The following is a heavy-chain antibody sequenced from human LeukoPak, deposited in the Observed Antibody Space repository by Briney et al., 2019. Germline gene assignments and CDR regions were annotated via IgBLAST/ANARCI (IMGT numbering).Heavy chain of an antibody. Sequence: PSETLSLTCTVSGGSTSRSSHYWGWIRQPPGKGLEWIGSIYYSGSTYYNPSLKSRVTISVDTSKNQFSLKLSSVTAADTAVYYCARLRRNSWYFDYWGQGTLVTVSS. CDR2: IYYSGST. CDR3: ARLRRNSWYFDY. D-gene: IGHD6-13*01. V-gene: IGHV4-39*01. J-gene: IGHJ4*02. CDR1: GGSTSRSSHY.